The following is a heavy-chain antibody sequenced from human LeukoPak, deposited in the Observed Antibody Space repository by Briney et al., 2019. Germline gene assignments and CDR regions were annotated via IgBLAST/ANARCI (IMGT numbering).Heavy chain of an antibody. CDR2: IYSGGST. CDR3: AKGLSTIFGIY. Sequence: GGSLRLSCAASGFTVSSNYMSWVRQAPGKGLEWVSVIYSGGSTYYADSVKGRFTISRDNSKNTLYLQMNSLRAEDTAVYYCAKGLSTIFGIYWGQGTLVTVSS. V-gene: IGHV3-66*02. J-gene: IGHJ4*02. CDR1: GFTVSSNY. D-gene: IGHD3-3*01.